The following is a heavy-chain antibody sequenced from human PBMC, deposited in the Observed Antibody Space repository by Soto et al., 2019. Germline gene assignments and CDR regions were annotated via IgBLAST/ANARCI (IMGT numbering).Heavy chain of an antibody. V-gene: IGHV3-7*01. CDR2: IKQDGSEK. CDR3: ARDHWILTGYSYYFDY. J-gene: IGHJ4*02. Sequence: EVQLVESGGGLVQPGGSLRLSCAASGFTFSSYWMSWVRQAPGKGLEWVANIKQDGSEKYYVDSVKGRFTISRDNDKNSLYLQMNSLRAEDTAVYYCARDHWILTGYSYYFDYWGQGTLLTVSS. D-gene: IGHD3-9*01. CDR1: GFTFSSYW.